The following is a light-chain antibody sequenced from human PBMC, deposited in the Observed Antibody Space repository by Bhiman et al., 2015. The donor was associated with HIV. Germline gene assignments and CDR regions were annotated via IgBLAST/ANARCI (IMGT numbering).Light chain of an antibody. V-gene: IGLV2-14*03. J-gene: IGLJ2*01. CDR1: SSDVGGYNY. CDR3: SSYISSSTSRFV. Sequence: QSALTQPASVSGSPGQSITISCTGTSSDVGGYNYVSWYQHHPGKAPKLMIYDVSKRPSGVSNRFSGSKSGNTASLTISGLQAEDEADYYCSSYISSSTSRFVFGGGTKLTVL. CDR2: DVS.